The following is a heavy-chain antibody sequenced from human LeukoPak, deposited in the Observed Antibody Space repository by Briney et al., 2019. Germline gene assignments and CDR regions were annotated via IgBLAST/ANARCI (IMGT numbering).Heavy chain of an antibody. CDR1: GYTFTSYG. CDR2: ISAYNGNT. Sequence: ASVKVSCKASGYTFTSYGTSWVRQAPGQGLEWMGWISAYNGNTNYAQKLQGRVTMTTDTSTSTAYMELRSLRSDDTAVYYCARDRLTMVRGVFDYWGQGTLVTVSS. J-gene: IGHJ4*02. V-gene: IGHV1-18*01. CDR3: ARDRLTMVRGVFDY. D-gene: IGHD3-10*01.